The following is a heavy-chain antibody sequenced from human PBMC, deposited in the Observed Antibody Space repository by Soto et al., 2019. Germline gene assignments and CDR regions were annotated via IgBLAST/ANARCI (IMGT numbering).Heavy chain of an antibody. CDR3: SRSTERGYSYGYPDQ. D-gene: IGHD5-18*01. CDR1: GGSISSYY. J-gene: IGHJ4*02. CDR2: IYYSGST. V-gene: IGHV4-59*01. Sequence: QVQLQESGPGLVKPSETLSLTCTVSGGSISSYYWSWIRQPPGKGLEWIGYIYYSGSTNYNPSLKSRVTISVDPAKNQFSLKLGSVTAADTAVYYRSRSTERGYSYGYPDQWGQGTLVTVSS.